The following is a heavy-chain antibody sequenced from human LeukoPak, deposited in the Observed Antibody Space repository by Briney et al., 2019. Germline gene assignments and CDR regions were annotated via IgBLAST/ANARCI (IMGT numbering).Heavy chain of an antibody. J-gene: IGHJ4*02. V-gene: IGHV5-51*01. CDR2: IYPGDSDT. CDR1: GYSFTSYW. Sequence: LGESLKISCKGSGYSFTSYWIGWVRQMPPKGLAWMGIIYPGDSDTRYSPSFQGQVTISADKSISTAYLQWSSLKASDTAMYYCARPFRDYDILTAALVPGYWGQGTLVTVSS. CDR3: ARPFRDYDILTAALVPGY. D-gene: IGHD3-9*01.